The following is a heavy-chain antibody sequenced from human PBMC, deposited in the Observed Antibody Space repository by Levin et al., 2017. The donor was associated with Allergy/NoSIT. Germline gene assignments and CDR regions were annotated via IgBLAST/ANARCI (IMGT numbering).Heavy chain of an antibody. Sequence: ASVKVSCKGSGYSFSNYWIGWVRQMPGKGLEWMGIIYPGDSETKYSPSFQGQAIISVDKSISTAYLHWSSLKASDTAMYYCARREIVVVPITIPHAFDIWGQGTMVTVSS. D-gene: IGHD2-2*01. CDR3: ARREIVVVPITIPHAFDI. J-gene: IGHJ3*02. CDR1: GYSFSNYW. V-gene: IGHV5-51*01. CDR2: IYPGDSET.